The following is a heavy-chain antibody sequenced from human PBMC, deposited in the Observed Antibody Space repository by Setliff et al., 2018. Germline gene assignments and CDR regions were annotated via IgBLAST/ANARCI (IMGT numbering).Heavy chain of an antibody. Sequence: ASVKVSCKASGYIFTRYRITWVRQAPGQGLEWMGWIRPHNGNTAYAQKFQDRVILTTDTSTTTVYMELRSLRSDDTAVYYCARGIYYFDIMGDPWGQGTLVTSPQ. CDR3: ARGIYYFDIMGDP. V-gene: IGHV1-18*01. CDR2: IRPHNGNT. D-gene: IGHD3-22*01. CDR1: GYIFTRYR. J-gene: IGHJ5*02.